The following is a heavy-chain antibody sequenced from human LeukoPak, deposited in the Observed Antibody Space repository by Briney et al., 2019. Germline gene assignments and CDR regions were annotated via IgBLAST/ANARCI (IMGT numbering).Heavy chain of an antibody. CDR3: ARDRSGYCSGGTCYNFDY. Sequence: GGSLRLSCAASGFTVSSNYMSWVRQAPGKGLEWVSVIYSGGSTYYADSVKGRFTISRDNAKNSLYLQMNSLRAEDTAVYYCARDRSGYCSGGTCYNFDYWGQGTLVTVSS. V-gene: IGHV3-53*01. CDR2: IYSGGST. D-gene: IGHD2-15*01. J-gene: IGHJ4*02. CDR1: GFTVSSNY.